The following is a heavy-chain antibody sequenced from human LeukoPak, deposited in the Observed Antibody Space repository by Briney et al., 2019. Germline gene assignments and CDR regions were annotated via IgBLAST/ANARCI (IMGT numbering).Heavy chain of an antibody. CDR2: INHSGST. Sequence: PSETLSLTCTVSGGSISSYYWSWIRQPPGKGLEWIGEINHSGSTNYNPSLKSRVTISVDTSKNQFSLKLSSVTAADTAVYYCARGVITGTHTPYYFDYWGQGTLVTVSS. J-gene: IGHJ4*02. CDR3: ARGVITGTHTPYYFDY. CDR1: GGSISSYY. V-gene: IGHV4-34*01. D-gene: IGHD1-7*01.